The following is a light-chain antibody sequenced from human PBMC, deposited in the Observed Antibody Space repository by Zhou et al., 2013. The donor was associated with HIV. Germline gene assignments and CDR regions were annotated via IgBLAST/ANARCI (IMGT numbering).Light chain of an antibody. J-gene: IGKJ1*01. CDR2: KAS. CDR1: QSVSSR. Sequence: DIQMTQSPSTLSASVGDRVTITCRASQSVSSRLAWYQQKPGKAPKLLIYKASSLEPGVSSTFSGSGSGTEFTLTISGLQPDDFATYFCQQYHTYPRTFGQ. V-gene: IGKV1-5*03. CDR3: QQYHTYPRT.